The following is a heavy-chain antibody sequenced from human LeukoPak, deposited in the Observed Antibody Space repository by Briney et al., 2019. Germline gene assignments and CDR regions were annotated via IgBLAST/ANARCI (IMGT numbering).Heavy chain of an antibody. Sequence: PGGSLRLSCAASGFTFSSYAMSWVRQAPGEGLEWVSGISGSSDTTYYADSVKGRFTISRDNSKKTLYLQMNSLRAEDTAVYFCAKDFFGEVTTEDFDSWGQGTLVTVSS. CDR2: ISGSSDTT. CDR3: AKDFFGEVTTEDFDS. D-gene: IGHD4-17*01. CDR1: GFTFSSYA. V-gene: IGHV3-23*01. J-gene: IGHJ4*02.